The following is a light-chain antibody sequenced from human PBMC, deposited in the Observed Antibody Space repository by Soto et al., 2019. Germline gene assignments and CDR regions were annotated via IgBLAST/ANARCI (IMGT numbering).Light chain of an antibody. J-gene: IGKJ1*01. Sequence: EIVLTQSPGTLSLSPGERGTLPCRASQSVSSNFLAWYQQKPGQAPRLLIFDASTRATGIPDRFTGRGSGTDFTLTISRLEPEDFAVYYCQFYGDPPKTFGQGTKVEIK. CDR3: QFYGDPPKT. CDR2: DAS. V-gene: IGKV3-20*01. CDR1: QSVSSNF.